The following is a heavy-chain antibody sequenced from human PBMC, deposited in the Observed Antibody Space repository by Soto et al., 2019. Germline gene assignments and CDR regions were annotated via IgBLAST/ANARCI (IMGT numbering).Heavy chain of an antibody. Sequence: QVQLVQSGAEVKKPGSSVKVSCKASGGTFSRYTISWVRQAPGQGLEWMGGIIPIFGAAKYAQKFQDRVTVTADEYTSTAYMELSSLRSEDTAVYYSAQDANENSLAYWGQGTLVTVSS. D-gene: IGHD3-16*01. CDR1: GGTFSRYT. J-gene: IGHJ4*02. CDR3: AQDANENSLAY. V-gene: IGHV1-69*01. CDR2: IIPIFGAA.